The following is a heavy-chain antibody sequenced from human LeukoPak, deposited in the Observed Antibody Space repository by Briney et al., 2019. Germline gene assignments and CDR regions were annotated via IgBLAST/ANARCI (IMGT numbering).Heavy chain of an antibody. CDR3: ARGAYRITISWAFFDY. J-gene: IGHJ4*02. CDR2: INHSGST. Sequence: PSEPLSLTCAVYGGSFSGYYWSWIRQPPGKGLEWIGEINHSGSTNYNPSLKSRVTISVDTSKIQFSLKLSSVTAADTAVYYCARGAYRITISWAFFDYWGQGTLVTVSS. CDR1: GGSFSGYY. D-gene: IGHD3-3*01. V-gene: IGHV4-34*01.